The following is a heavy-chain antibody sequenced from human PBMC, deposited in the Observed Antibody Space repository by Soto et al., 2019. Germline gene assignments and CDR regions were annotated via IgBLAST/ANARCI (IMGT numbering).Heavy chain of an antibody. D-gene: IGHD2-15*01. J-gene: IGHJ4*01. CDR2: IKSRALGGTT. CDR3: TTDSYSSMVVVRFDY. Sequence: GGSLRHSCADSGYPFSNAWINRVRHVTGKGLEWVGRIKSRALGGTTDFAAPVRGRFAITRDDSRNVAYMQMNSLHTEDTSVYYCTTDSYSSMVVVRFDYWGHGSLVTVSS. V-gene: IGHV3-15*07. CDR1: GYPFSNAW.